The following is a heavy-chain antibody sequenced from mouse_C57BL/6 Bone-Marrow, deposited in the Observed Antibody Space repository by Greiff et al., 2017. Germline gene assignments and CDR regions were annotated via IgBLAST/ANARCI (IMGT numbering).Heavy chain of an antibody. V-gene: IGHV14-2*01. CDR2: IDPEDGET. CDR1: GFNITDYY. D-gene: IGHD1-1*01. Sequence: EVKVVESGAELVKPGASVKLSCTASGFNITDYYMHWVKQRTEQGLEWIGRIDPEDGETKYAPKFQGKDTITADTSSNTASLQLSSLTSEDTAVYYGAQCAYYYGSPTWFADWGQGTLVTVSA. CDR3: AQCAYYYGSPTWFAD. J-gene: IGHJ3*01.